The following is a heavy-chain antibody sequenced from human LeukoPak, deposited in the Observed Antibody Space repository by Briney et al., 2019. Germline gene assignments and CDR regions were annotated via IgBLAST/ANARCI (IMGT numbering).Heavy chain of an antibody. D-gene: IGHD5-18*01. CDR2: IYYTGST. J-gene: IGHJ4*02. V-gene: IGHV4-39*01. CDR1: SGSISSSSYY. CDR3: ARGQRGYSFGYAFDY. Sequence: SETVSLTCSVSSGSISSSSYYWAWIRQPPGKGLEWIGSIYYTGSTYYNPSLKSRVTISVDTSKNQFSLKLSSVTAADTAVYYCARGQRGYSFGYAFDYWGQGPLVTVTS.